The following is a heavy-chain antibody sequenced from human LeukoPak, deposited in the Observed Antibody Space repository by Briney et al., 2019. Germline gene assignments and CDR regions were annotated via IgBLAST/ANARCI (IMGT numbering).Heavy chain of an antibody. Sequence: GGSLRLSCAASGFIFGSYAMNWVRQAPGKGLEWVPILSANGGKTFYADSVKGRFTISRDNSKNTLYLQMNSLRAEDTAVYYCAKGKDCANGVCRTFDYWGQGTLVAVSS. D-gene: IGHD2-8*01. CDR2: LSANGGKT. V-gene: IGHV3-23*01. CDR3: AKGKDCANGVCRTFDY. CDR1: GFIFGSYA. J-gene: IGHJ4*02.